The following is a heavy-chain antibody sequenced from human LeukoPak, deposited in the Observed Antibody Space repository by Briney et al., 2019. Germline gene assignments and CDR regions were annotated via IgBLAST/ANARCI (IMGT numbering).Heavy chain of an antibody. D-gene: IGHD2-2*01. V-gene: IGHV3-30*18. J-gene: IGHJ6*02. CDR2: ISYDGSNK. Sequence: GGSQRLSCAASGFTFSSYGMHWVRQAPGKGLEWVAVISYDGSNKYYADSVKGRFTISRDNSKNTLYLQMNSLRAEDTAVYYCAKDLLVVVPAAMPIYYYYGMDVWGQGTTVTVSS. CDR3: AKDLLVVVPAAMPIYYYYGMDV. CDR1: GFTFSSYG.